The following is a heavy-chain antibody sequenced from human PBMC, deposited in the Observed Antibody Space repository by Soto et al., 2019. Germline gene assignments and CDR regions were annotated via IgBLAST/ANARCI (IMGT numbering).Heavy chain of an antibody. J-gene: IGHJ6*02. CDR3: ARGCGSSTSCHYYYYGMDV. Sequence: ASVKVSCKASGYTFTSYGISWVRQAPGQGLEWMGWISAYNGNTNYAQKLQGRVTMTTDTSTGTAYMELRSLRSDDTAVYYCARGCGSSTSCHYYYYGMDVWGQGTTVTSP. D-gene: IGHD2-2*01. CDR2: ISAYNGNT. CDR1: GYTFTSYG. V-gene: IGHV1-18*01.